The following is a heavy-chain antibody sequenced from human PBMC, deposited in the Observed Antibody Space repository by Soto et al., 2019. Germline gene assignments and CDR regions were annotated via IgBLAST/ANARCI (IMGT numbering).Heavy chain of an antibody. Sequence: SETLSLTCTVSGGSLSSYYWSWIRQPPGKGLEWIGYISYSGSTNYNPSLKSRVTISVDTSKNHFSLKLNSVTAADTAVYYCATSSDIVSTMGSYWGQGTLVTVSS. J-gene: IGHJ4*02. D-gene: IGHD5-12*01. CDR3: ATSSDIVSTMGSY. CDR1: GGSLSSYY. V-gene: IGHV4-59*01. CDR2: ISYSGST.